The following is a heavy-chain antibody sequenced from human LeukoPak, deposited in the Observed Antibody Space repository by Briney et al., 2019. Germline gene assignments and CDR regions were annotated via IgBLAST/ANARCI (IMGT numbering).Heavy chain of an antibody. V-gene: IGHV3-48*01. Sequence: GGSLRLSCAASGFTFSSYSMNWVRQAPGKGLEWVSYISSSSSTVYYADSVKGRFSISKDYAKNSLYLQMNSLRAEDTAVSFCARDAGFGGNSDYYYMDVWGKGTTVTVSS. J-gene: IGHJ6*03. D-gene: IGHD4-23*01. CDR3: ARDAGFGGNSDYYYMDV. CDR1: GFTFSSYS. CDR2: ISSSSSTV.